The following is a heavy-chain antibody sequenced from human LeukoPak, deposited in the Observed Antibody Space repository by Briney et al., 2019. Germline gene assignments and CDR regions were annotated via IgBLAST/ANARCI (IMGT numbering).Heavy chain of an antibody. V-gene: IGHV3-74*01. CDR1: GFTFSSYW. Sequence: GGSLRLSCAASGFTFSSYWMHWVRHAPGKGLVWVSRINSDGSSTSYAASVTRRFTISRDNAKSTLYLQINSLRAEDTAVYYCSSGYYYDLFDYWGQGTLVTVSS. CDR3: SSGYYYDLFDY. D-gene: IGHD3-22*01. J-gene: IGHJ4*02. CDR2: INSDGSST.